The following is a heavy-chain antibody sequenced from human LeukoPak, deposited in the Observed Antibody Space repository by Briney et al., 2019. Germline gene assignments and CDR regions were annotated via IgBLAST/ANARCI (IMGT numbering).Heavy chain of an antibody. Sequence: PSETLSLTCTVSGGSISSYYWSWIRQPPGKGLEWIGYIYYSGSTNYNPSLKSRVTISVDTSKNQFSLKLSSVTAADTAVYYCARGKAEYYDFWSGTIFDYWGQGTLVTVSS. V-gene: IGHV4-59*01. CDR2: IYYSGST. J-gene: IGHJ4*02. D-gene: IGHD3-3*01. CDR3: ARGKAEYYDFWSGTIFDY. CDR1: GGSISSYY.